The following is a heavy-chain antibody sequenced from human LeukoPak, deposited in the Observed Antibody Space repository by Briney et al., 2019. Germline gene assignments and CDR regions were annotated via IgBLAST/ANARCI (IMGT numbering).Heavy chain of an antibody. CDR3: AKGRGYSYGGYYFDY. V-gene: IGHV3-23*01. J-gene: IGHJ4*02. D-gene: IGHD5-18*01. Sequence: GGSLRLSCAASGFTFSSYAMSWVRPAPGKGLEWVSAISGSGGSTYYADSVKGRFTISRDNSKNTLYLQMNSLRAEDTAVYYCAKGRGYSYGGYYFDYWGQGTLVTVSS. CDR2: ISGSGGST. CDR1: GFTFSSYA.